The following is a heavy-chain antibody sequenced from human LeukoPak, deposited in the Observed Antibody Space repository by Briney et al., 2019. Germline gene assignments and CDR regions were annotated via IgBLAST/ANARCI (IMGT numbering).Heavy chain of an antibody. CDR3: ASRYSSSSYAY. J-gene: IGHJ4*02. V-gene: IGHV4-39*01. Sequence: AGGSLRLSCAASGFSFSSYAMSWVRQAPGKGLEWIGSIYYSGSTYYNPSLKSRVTISVDTSKNQFSLKLSSVTAADTAVYYCASRYSSSSYAYWGQGTLVTVSS. CDR2: IYYSGST. CDR1: GFSFSSYA. D-gene: IGHD6-6*01.